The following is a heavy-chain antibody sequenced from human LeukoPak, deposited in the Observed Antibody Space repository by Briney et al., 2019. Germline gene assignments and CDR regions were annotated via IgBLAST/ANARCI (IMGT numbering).Heavy chain of an antibody. CDR2: ISGSGGST. D-gene: IGHD5-12*01. CDR3: ASPLPPSSGFFDY. CDR1: GFTFTRYS. V-gene: IGHV3-23*01. Sequence: PGGSLRLSCAASGFTFTRYSMNWVRQAPGKGLEWVSAISGSGGSTYYADSVKGRFTISRDNSKNTLYLQMNSLRAEDTAVYYCASPLPPSSGFFDYWGQGTLVTVSS. J-gene: IGHJ4*02.